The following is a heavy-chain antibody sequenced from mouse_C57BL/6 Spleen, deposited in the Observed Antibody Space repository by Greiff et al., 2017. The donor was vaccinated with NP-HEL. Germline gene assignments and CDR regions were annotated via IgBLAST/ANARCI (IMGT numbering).Heavy chain of an antibody. J-gene: IGHJ3*01. CDR3: ARRGGYDYDGGFAY. V-gene: IGHV1-47*01. CDR2: FHPYNDDT. CDR1: GYTFTTYP. D-gene: IGHD2-4*01. Sequence: QVQLQQSGAELVKPGASVKMSCKASGYTFTTYPIAWMKQNHGKSLECIGTFHPYNDDTKYHYKFKGKAALTVAKSSSTFYLELSRLTSDDSAVYSCARRGGYDYDGGFAYWGQGTLVTVSA.